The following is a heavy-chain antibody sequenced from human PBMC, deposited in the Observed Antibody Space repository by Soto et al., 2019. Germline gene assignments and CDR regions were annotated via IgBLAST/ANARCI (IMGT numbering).Heavy chain of an antibody. V-gene: IGHV1-2*02. CDR1: GYTFTGYY. Sequence: QVQLVQSGAEVKKPGASVKVSCKASGYTFTGYYMHWVRQAPGQGLEWMGWINPNSGGTNYAQKFQGRVTMTRDTSISTAYMELSRLRSDDTAVYYCVSAYNGDSYYYYYGMDVWGQGTTVTVSS. J-gene: IGHJ6*02. CDR3: VSAYNGDSYYYYYGMDV. D-gene: IGHD4-17*01. CDR2: INPNSGGT.